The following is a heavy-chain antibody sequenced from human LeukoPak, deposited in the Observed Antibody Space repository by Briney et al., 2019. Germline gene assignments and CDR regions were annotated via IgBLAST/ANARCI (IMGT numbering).Heavy chain of an antibody. CDR2: VNHSGST. V-gene: IGHV4-34*01. D-gene: IGHD3-22*01. J-gene: IGHJ4*02. Sequence: SETLSLTCAVYGGSSSGYYWSWIRQPPGKGLEWIGEVNHSGSTNYNPSLKSRVTISVDTSKNQFSLKLSSVTAADTAVYYCARGRGGYYDSSGYYLDYWGQGTLVTVSS. CDR1: GGSSSGYY. CDR3: ARGRGGYYDSSGYYLDY.